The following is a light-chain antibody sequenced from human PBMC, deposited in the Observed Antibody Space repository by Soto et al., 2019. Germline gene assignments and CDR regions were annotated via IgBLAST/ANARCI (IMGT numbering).Light chain of an antibody. J-gene: IGKJ4*01. V-gene: IGKV4-1*01. CDR1: QSILYSSNNKNY. CDR3: QQYYSTPPT. CDR2: WAS. Sequence: DIVMTQSPDSLAVSMVERATINCKSSQSILYSSNNKNYLAWYQQKPGQPPKLLIYWASTRESGVPDRFSGSGSGTDFTLTISSLQAEDVAVYYCQQYYSTPPTFGGGTKVEIK.